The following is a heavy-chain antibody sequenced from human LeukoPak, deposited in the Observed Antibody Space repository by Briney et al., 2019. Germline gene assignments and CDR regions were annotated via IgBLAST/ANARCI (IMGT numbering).Heavy chain of an antibody. Sequence: GGSLRLSCAASGFTFSSYSMSWVRQAPGKGLEWVSGISGSGSSTYYADSVKGRFTISRDNSKNTLYLQMNSLRAEDTAVYYCARSYGAFDIWGQGTMVTVSS. D-gene: IGHD1-26*01. V-gene: IGHV3-23*01. J-gene: IGHJ3*02. CDR2: ISGSGSST. CDR3: ARSYGAFDI. CDR1: GFTFSSYS.